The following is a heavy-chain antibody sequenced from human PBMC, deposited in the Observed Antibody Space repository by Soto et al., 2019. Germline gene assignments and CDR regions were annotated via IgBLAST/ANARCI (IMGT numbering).Heavy chain of an antibody. CDR3: ARDLALYYYGSGSYYNSYYYYYGMDV. CDR2: INPNSGGT. CDR1: GYTFTGYY. Sequence: ASVKVSCKASGYTFTGYYMHWVREAPGQGLEWMGWINPNSGGTNYAQKFQGWVTMTRDTSISTAYMELSRLGSDDTAVYYCARDLALYYYGSGSYYNSYYYYYGMDVWGQGTTVTVSS. D-gene: IGHD3-10*01. J-gene: IGHJ6*02. V-gene: IGHV1-2*04.